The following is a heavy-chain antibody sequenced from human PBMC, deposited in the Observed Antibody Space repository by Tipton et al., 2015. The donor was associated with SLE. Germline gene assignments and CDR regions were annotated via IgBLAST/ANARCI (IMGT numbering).Heavy chain of an antibody. Sequence: SLRLSCAASGFIFSTYTMNWVRQPPGKGLEWVSVISVNGGSIFYADSVKGRFTISRDNSKNTVYLQMNSLRAEDTAVYYCARDRLPGILTGYLDYWGQGTLVTVSS. CDR1: GFIFSTYT. CDR2: ISVNGGSI. CDR3: ARDRLPGILTGYLDY. V-gene: IGHV3-23*01. J-gene: IGHJ4*02. D-gene: IGHD3-9*01.